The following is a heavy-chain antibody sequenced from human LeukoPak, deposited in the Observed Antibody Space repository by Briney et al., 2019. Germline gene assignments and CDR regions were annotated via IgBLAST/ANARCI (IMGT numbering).Heavy chain of an antibody. CDR1: GFTFSSYA. V-gene: IGHV3-23*01. J-gene: IGHJ4*02. CDR2: ISGSGGST. D-gene: IGHD4-17*01. CDR3: AKAPPTVTYPRLKADYFYY. Sequence: GGSLRLSCAASGFTFSSYAMSWVRQAPGKGLEWVSAISGSGGSTYYADSVKGRFTISRDDSKNTLYLQMNSLRAEDTAVYYCAKAPPTVTYPRLKADYFYYWGQGTLVTVSS.